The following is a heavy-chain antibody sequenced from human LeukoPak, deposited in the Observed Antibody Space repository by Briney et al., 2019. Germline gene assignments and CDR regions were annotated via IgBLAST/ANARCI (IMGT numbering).Heavy chain of an antibody. D-gene: IGHD6-13*01. CDR2: IYSGDYT. Sequence: GGSLRLSCAASGFTVSNYYMTWVRQAPGKGLEWVSVIYSGDYTYYADSVKGRFIISRDNSKNTLYLQMNGLRVEDTAVYYCTRGVPASSTYYYDYWGQGTLVTVSS. CDR3: TRGVPASSTYYYDY. V-gene: IGHV3-53*01. J-gene: IGHJ4*02. CDR1: GFTVSNYY.